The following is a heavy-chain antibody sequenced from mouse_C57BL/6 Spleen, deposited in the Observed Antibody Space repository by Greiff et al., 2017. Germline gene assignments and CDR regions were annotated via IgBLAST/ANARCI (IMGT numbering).Heavy chain of an antibody. J-gene: IGHJ3*01. CDR3: ARTYYSNYVGFAY. Sequence: SGPELVKPGASVKIPCKASGYTFTDYNMDWVKQSHGKSLEWIGDINPNNGGTIYNQKFKGKATLTVDKSSSTAYMELRSLTSEDTAVYYCARTYYSNYVGFAYWGQGTLVTVSA. D-gene: IGHD2-5*01. CDR1: GYTFTDYN. CDR2: INPNNGGT. V-gene: IGHV1-18*01.